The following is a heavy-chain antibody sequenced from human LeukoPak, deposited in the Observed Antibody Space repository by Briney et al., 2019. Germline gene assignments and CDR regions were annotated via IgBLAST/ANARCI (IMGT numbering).Heavy chain of an antibody. CDR3: ARFVVVTAGDY. Sequence: GGSLRLSCAASGFTFSSYSMNWVRQAPGKGLEWVSYISSSSSTIYYADSVKGRFTISRDNAKNSLYLQMKSLRVEDTAVYYCARFVVVTAGDYWGQGTLVTVSS. CDR2: ISSSSSTI. J-gene: IGHJ4*01. V-gene: IGHV3-48*04. CDR1: GFTFSSYS. D-gene: IGHD2-21*02.